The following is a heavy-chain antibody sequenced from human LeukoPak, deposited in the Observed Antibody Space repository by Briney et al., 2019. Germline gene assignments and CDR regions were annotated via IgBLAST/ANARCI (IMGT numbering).Heavy chain of an antibody. CDR3: ARSNPHISGPDY. Sequence: SETLSLTCTVSGGSVSSSTYYWGWIRQLPGKGLEWIGSIYYSGSTYYNPSLKSRVTISVDTSKNQFSLKLNSVTAADTAVYYCARSNPHISGPDYWGQGTLVTVSS. V-gene: IGHV4-39*01. J-gene: IGHJ4*02. D-gene: IGHD2-21*01. CDR1: GGSVSSSTYY. CDR2: IYYSGST.